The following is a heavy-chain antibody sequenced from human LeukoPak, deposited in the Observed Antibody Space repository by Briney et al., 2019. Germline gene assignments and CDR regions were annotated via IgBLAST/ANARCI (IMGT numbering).Heavy chain of an antibody. J-gene: IGHJ4*02. CDR2: MNGDGSEI. CDR3: ARDPISRGYGDYPPPHDY. CDR1: GFTFSDYY. V-gene: IGHV3-7*01. Sequence: PGGSLRLSCAASGFTFSDYYMTWIRQAPGKGLEWVANMNGDGSEIYYVDSVKGRFTISRDNVKNSLHLQMNSLRAEDTAVYCCARDPISRGYGDYPPPHDYWGQGTLVTVSS. D-gene: IGHD4-17*01.